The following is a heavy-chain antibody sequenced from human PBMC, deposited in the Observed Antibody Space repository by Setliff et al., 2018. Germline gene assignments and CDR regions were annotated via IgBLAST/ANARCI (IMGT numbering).Heavy chain of an antibody. Sequence: SETLSLTCTVSGGSIISHYWNWIRQTPGKGLEWVGYIYYSGTTNYNHSLKSRVTISVDTSKNHFSLRLSSVTAADTAVYYCARGRGSGGNPLWYWGQGTLVTVSS. D-gene: IGHD2-15*01. CDR3: ARGRGSGGNPLWY. V-gene: IGHV4-59*11. J-gene: IGHJ4*02. CDR1: GGSIISHY. CDR2: IYYSGTT.